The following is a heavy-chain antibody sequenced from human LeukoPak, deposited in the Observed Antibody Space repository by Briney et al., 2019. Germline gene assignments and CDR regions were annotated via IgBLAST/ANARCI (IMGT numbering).Heavy chain of an antibody. CDR2: IYYSGST. V-gene: IGHV4-59*08. D-gene: IGHD2-21*02. CDR3: ARHGGGGDIYPRVFDY. Sequence: SETLSLTCTVTGGSISPYYWSWIRQPPGKGLEWIGYIYYSGSTNYNPSLKSRVTISVDTSKNQFSLKLSSVTAADTAVYYCARHGGGGDIYPRVFDYWGRGTLVTVSS. CDR1: GGSISPYY. J-gene: IGHJ4*02.